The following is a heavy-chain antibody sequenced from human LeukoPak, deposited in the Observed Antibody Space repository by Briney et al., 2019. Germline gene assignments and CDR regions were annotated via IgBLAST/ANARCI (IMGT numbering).Heavy chain of an antibody. Sequence: SETLSLTCTVSGVSVSSDSYVWTWIRQPPGKGLEWIGYIYYSGSTNYNPSIKSRVTISLDTSKSQISLKLSSVTAADTAVYYCARGQRRLQDYWGQGTLVTVSS. CDR2: IYYSGST. CDR3: ARGQRRLQDY. CDR1: GVSVSSDSYV. V-gene: IGHV4-61*01. J-gene: IGHJ4*02.